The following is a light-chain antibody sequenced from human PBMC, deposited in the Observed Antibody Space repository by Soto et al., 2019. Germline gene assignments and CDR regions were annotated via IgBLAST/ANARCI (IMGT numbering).Light chain of an antibody. Sequence: EVVMTQSPATLSVSPGERATLSCRASQFVSTNLAWYQHKPGQAPRRLIYSASTRATGIPARFSGSGSGTEFTLTISSLQSEDSAVYYCQQFNNWPPLTFGGGTKVEIK. J-gene: IGKJ4*01. V-gene: IGKV3-15*01. CDR2: SAS. CDR3: QQFNNWPPLT. CDR1: QFVSTN.